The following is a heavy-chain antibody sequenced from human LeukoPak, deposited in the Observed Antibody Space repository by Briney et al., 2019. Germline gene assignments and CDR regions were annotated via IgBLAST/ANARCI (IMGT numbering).Heavy chain of an antibody. CDR2: IIPIFGTA. Sequence: ASVKVSCKASGGTFSSYAISWVRQAPGQGLEWMGGIIPIFGTANYAQKFQGRVTITTDESTSTAYMELSSLRSEDTAVYYCASLGYCSGGSCYREGNFDYWGQETLVTVSS. CDR3: ASLGYCSGGSCYREGNFDY. CDR1: GGTFSSYA. V-gene: IGHV1-69*05. D-gene: IGHD2-15*01. J-gene: IGHJ4*02.